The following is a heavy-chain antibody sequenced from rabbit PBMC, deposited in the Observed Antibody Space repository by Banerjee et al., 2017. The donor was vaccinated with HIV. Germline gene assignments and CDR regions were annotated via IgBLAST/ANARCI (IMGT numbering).Heavy chain of an antibody. CDR3: ATNRGTADIYYYGMDF. J-gene: IGHJ6*01. V-gene: IGHV1S47*01. CDR1: GFDFSSNA. CDR2: IYNGDGST. Sequence: QEQLVESRGGLVQPEGSLTLTCKASGFDFSSNAMCWVRQAPGKGPEWIACIYNGDGSTYYASWAKGRFTISKTSSTTVTLQLNSLTAADTATYFCATNRGTADIYYYGMDFWGQGTLVTVS. D-gene: IGHD7-1*01.